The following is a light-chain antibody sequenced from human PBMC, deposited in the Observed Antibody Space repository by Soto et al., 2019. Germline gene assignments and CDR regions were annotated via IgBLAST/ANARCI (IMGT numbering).Light chain of an antibody. CDR1: SSDVGGYNY. J-gene: IGLJ1*01. Sequence: QSVLTQPASLSGSPGQSITISCTGTSSDVGGYNYVSGYLQHPGKAPKLMIYEVSTRPSGVSNRFSGSKSGNTASMTISGLQAEDEADYYCSSYTSSSTYVFGTGTKVTVL. V-gene: IGLV2-14*01. CDR2: EVS. CDR3: SSYTSSSTYV.